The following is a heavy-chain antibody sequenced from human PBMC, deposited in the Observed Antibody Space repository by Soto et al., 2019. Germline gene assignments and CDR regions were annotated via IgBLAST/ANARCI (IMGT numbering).Heavy chain of an antibody. J-gene: IGHJ4*02. D-gene: IGHD6-19*01. CDR2: VYYTGST. CDR1: GGSISGSY. Sequence: SETLSLTCRVSGGSISGSYWSWIRQSPGKGLEWLGYVYYTGSTNYSPSLRSRVSISVDTSKNEFSLRLSSVTAADTAAYFCARSVAVPGAHIDYWGQGTHVTVSS. CDR3: ARSVAVPGAHIDY. V-gene: IGHV4-59*01.